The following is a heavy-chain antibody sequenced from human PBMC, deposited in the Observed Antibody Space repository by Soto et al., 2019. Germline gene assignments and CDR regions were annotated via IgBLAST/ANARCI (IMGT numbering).Heavy chain of an antibody. V-gene: IGHV2-5*01. D-gene: IGHD5-12*01. CDR1: GFSLSTSGEG. CDR2: LYWSDDE. CDR3: AHRRGYGPSAFDL. Sequence: QITLKQSGPTVVKPTQTLTLTCTFSGFSLSTSGEGEGWIRQPPGTALEWLALLYWSDDERYSPSLKSRLTITKDSSKNHLVLTMTNMDPVDTGTYFCAHRRGYGPSAFDLWGQGTMVTVSS. J-gene: IGHJ3*01.